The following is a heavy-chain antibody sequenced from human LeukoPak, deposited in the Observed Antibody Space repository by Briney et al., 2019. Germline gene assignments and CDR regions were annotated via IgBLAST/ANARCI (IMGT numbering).Heavy chain of an antibody. D-gene: IGHD5-12*01. J-gene: IGHJ4*02. CDR1: GFTFSSYSMN. V-gene: IGHV4-39*01. CDR3: ARHLYSGYDFGY. CDR2: MYYSGGS. Sequence: GSLRLSCAASGFTFSSYSMNWVRQAPGKGLEWIGSMYYSGGSYYNPSLKSRVTISVDTSKNQFSLNLSSVTAADTAVYYCARHLYSGYDFGYWGQGTLVTVSS.